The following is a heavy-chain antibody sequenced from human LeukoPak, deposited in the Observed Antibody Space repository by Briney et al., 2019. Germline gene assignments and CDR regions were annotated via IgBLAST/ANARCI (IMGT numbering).Heavy chain of an antibody. Sequence: GRSLRLSCAASGFTFSSYAMHWVRQAPGKGLEWVAVISYDGSSKYYADSVKGRFTISRDNSKNTLYLQMNSLRAEDTAVYYCARAFIVVVPAASYWGQGTLVTVSS. CDR2: ISYDGSSK. V-gene: IGHV3-30-3*01. CDR3: ARAFIVVVPAASY. D-gene: IGHD2-2*01. J-gene: IGHJ4*02. CDR1: GFTFSSYA.